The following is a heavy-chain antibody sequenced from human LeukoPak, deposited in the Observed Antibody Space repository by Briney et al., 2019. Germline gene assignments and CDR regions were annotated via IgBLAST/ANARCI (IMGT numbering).Heavy chain of an antibody. CDR1: GFTFSSYG. CDR3: AKDTYYYGSGKSFDP. Sequence: GGSLRLSCAASGFTFSSYGMSWVRQAPGKGLEWVSAISGSGGSTYYADSVKGRFTISRDNSKNTLYLQVNSLRAEDTAVYYCAKDTYYYGSGKSFDPWGQGTLVTVSS. V-gene: IGHV3-23*01. D-gene: IGHD3-10*01. CDR2: ISGSGGST. J-gene: IGHJ5*02.